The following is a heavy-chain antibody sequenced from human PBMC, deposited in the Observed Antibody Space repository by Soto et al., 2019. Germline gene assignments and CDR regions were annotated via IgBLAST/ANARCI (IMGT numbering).Heavy chain of an antibody. CDR1: GFTFSSYW. D-gene: IGHD6-13*01. V-gene: IGHV3-7*05. J-gene: IGHJ6*02. CDR3: AKILGSWEQNYYYYYGMDV. CDR2: IKQDGSEK. Sequence: EVQLVESGGGLVQPGGSLRLSCAASGFTFSSYWMSWVRQAPGKGLEWVANIKQDGSEKYYVDSVKGRFTISRDNAKNSLYLQMNSLRAEDTAVYYCAKILGSWEQNYYYYYGMDVWGQGTTVTVSS.